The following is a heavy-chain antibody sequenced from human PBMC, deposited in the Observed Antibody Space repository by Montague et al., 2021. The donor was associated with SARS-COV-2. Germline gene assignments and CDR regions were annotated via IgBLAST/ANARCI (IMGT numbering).Heavy chain of an antibody. CDR1: GGSISGYY. D-gene: IGHD6-13*01. V-gene: IGHV4-59*08. J-gene: IGHJ5*02. CDR2: IFYNGDT. Sequence: SETLSLTCTVSGGSISGYYWTWIRHPPGKGLEWIGYIFYNGDTNYNPSLKRRVSISVDTSKNQFALKLIAVTAADTAVYFCATHRQHHNHWGQGAMVAVSS. CDR3: ATHRQHHNH.